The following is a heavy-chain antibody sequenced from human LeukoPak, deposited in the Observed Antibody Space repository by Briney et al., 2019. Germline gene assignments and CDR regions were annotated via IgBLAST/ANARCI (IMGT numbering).Heavy chain of an antibody. J-gene: IGHJ4*02. CDR1: GFSFSDHE. Sequence: GGSLRLSCAASGFSFSDHEMNWVRQAPGKGLEWVSYLSSSGNAYYADSVKGRFTISRDNPRNSLYLQMTSLRADDTAVYYCASGRGSYSPDYWGQGTLVTVSS. CDR2: LSSSGNA. D-gene: IGHD1-26*01. CDR3: ASGRGSYSPDY. V-gene: IGHV3-48*03.